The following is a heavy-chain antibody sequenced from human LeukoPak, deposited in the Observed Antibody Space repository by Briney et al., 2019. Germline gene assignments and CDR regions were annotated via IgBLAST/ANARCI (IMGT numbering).Heavy chain of an antibody. V-gene: IGHV3-23*01. Sequence: GESLSLSCAASGFTFSGCVVSWGRRTPGKGLGWVSGIRGSGDNRLYADSLRGRFTISSDDSNNTQYQEMNSLRAEATAIYYCAKMKGQPLPKSYTDVWGQGTTVTVSS. J-gene: IGHJ6*01. CDR3: AKMKGQPLPKSYTDV. CDR1: GFTFSGCV. D-gene: IGHD4-11*01. CDR2: IRGSGDNR.